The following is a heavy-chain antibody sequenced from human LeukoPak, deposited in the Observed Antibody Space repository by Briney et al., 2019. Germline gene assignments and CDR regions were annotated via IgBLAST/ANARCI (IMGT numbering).Heavy chain of an antibody. CDR3: ARRVVPAAIQGPDY. V-gene: IGHV4-30-4*08. Sequence: SQTLSLTCTVSGGSISSGDYYWSWIRQPPGKGLEWIGYISYSGSTYYNPSLKSRVTIPVDTSKNQFSLKLSSVTAADTAVYYCARRVVPAAIQGPDYWGQGTLVTVSS. CDR1: GGSISSGDYY. D-gene: IGHD2-2*02. CDR2: ISYSGST. J-gene: IGHJ4*02.